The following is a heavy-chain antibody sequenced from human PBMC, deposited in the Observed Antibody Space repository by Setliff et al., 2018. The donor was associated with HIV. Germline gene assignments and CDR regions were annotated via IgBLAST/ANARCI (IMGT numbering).Heavy chain of an antibody. CDR3: ARAAYYNGLDV. D-gene: IGHD3-10*01. CDR1: GFTFDRFW. Sequence: HPGGSLRLSCAASGFTFDRFWMHWVRQAPGKGLVWVSRVNRDGSSTTYADSVKDRFTISRDNAKNTLYLQMNSLRAEDTGVYYCARAAYYNGLDVWGQGTTVTVSS. CDR2: VNRDGSST. V-gene: IGHV3-74*01. J-gene: IGHJ6*02.